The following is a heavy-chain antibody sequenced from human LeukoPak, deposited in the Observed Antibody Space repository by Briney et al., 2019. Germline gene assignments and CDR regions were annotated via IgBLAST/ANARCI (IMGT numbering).Heavy chain of an antibody. Sequence: SETLSLTCTVSGGSVSRNSDYWGWIRQPPGKGLEWIGSIYYTGSTYYNPSLKSRVTISVDTSKNQFSLKVSSVTAADTAVYYCARDGLSGSHFDHWGQGTLVTVSS. CDR2: IYYTGST. V-gene: IGHV4-39*07. J-gene: IGHJ4*02. D-gene: IGHD1-26*01. CDR1: GGSVSRNSDY. CDR3: ARDGLSGSHFDH.